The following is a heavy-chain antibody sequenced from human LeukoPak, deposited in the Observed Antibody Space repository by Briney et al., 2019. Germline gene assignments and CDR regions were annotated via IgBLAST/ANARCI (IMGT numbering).Heavy chain of an antibody. D-gene: IGHD6-19*01. CDR1: EYTFTSYY. CDR2: VIPSGGST. J-gene: IGHJ4*02. Sequence: ASVKVSCKASEYTFTSYYIHWVRQAPGQGLEWMGIVIPSGGSTTYAQTFQGRATMTRDTSTRTVYMELSSLRSEDTAVYYCARVVTDSSGWYHFDYWGQGTLVTVSS. V-gene: IGHV1-46*01. CDR3: ARVVTDSSGWYHFDY.